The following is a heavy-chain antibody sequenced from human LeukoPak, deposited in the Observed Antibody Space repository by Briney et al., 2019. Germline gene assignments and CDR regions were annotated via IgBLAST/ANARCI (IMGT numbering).Heavy chain of an antibody. CDR2: ISSSGSTI. D-gene: IGHD2-2*01. J-gene: IGHJ6*02. CDR1: GFTFSDYY. Sequence: GGSLRLSCAASGFTFSDYYMSWIRQAPGKGLEWVSYISSSGSTIYYADSVKGRCTISGDNAKNSLYLQMNSLRAEDTAVYYCARVDVVVPASRYYYYGMDVWGQGTTVTVSS. CDR3: ARVDVVVPASRYYYYGMDV. V-gene: IGHV3-11*01.